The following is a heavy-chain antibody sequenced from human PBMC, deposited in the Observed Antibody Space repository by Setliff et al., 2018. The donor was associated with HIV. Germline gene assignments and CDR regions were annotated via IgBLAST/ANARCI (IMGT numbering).Heavy chain of an antibody. Sequence: SETLSLTCTVSGGSISSSSYYWGWIRQPPGKGLEWIGSIYYTGSTTYNPSLKSRVTISVDTSKNQFSLQLTSVTAADTAVYYCARHRDGGTYPLDNWGRGTLVTVSS. V-gene: IGHV4-39*01. CDR1: GGSISSSSYY. D-gene: IGHD1-26*01. CDR2: IYYTGST. CDR3: ARHRDGGTYPLDN. J-gene: IGHJ4*02.